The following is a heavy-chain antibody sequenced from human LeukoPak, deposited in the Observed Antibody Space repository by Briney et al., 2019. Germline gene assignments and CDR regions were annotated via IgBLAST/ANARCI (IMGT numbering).Heavy chain of an antibody. CDR2: INRSGIT. CDR3: ARYSGSGYGRFYFDY. Sequence: SETLSLTCAVYGGSFSGYFWSWIRQPPGKGLEWIGEINRSGITNSNPSLQSRVTSSLDTSKNQFSLKLSSVTAADTAVYYCARYSGSGYGRFYFDYWGQGILVTVSS. D-gene: IGHD2-2*03. J-gene: IGHJ4*02. V-gene: IGHV4-34*01. CDR1: GGSFSGYF.